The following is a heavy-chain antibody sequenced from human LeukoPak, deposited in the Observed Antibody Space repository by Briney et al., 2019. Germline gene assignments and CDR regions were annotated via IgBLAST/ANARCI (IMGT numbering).Heavy chain of an antibody. V-gene: IGHV1-46*01. CDR1: GYTFTSYY. CDR3: ARTPIYCTNGVCYSYYYYGMDV. J-gene: IGHJ6*02. CDR2: INPSGGST. D-gene: IGHD2-8*01. Sequence: GASVKVSCKASGYTFTSYYMHWVRQAPGQGLEWMGIINPSGGSTNYAQKFQGRVTMTRDTSTSTVYMELSSLRSGDTAVYYCARTPIYCTNGVCYSYYYYGMDVWGQGTTVTVSS.